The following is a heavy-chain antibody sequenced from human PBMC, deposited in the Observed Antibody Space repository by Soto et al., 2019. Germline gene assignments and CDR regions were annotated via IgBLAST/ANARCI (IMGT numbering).Heavy chain of an antibody. Sequence: QVQLVQSGAEVRKPGASVTVSCRSSGDSFTDYYIHWVRQAPGQGFEWMGWINPNGGVTKYAQKFQGWVSMTRDTAIRTVYMQLSRLRADDSSVYYCARESGGATATLDYYYCYMDVLGTGTTVTVSS. CDR2: INPNGGVT. J-gene: IGHJ6*03. D-gene: IGHD5-12*01. CDR1: GDSFTDYY. V-gene: IGHV1-2*04. CDR3: ARESGGATATLDYYYCYMDV.